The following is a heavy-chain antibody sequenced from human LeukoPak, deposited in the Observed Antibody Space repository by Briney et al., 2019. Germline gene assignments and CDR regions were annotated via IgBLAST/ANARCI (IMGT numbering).Heavy chain of an antibody. Sequence: PGGSLRLPCAASGFNFNAYNMNWVRQAPGKGLVWVSHINHDATRTTYADSVRGRFTISRDNAKNTVSLQMNSLRAEDTAVYYCASGGAYAMAVWGQGTTVTVSS. CDR2: INHDATRT. J-gene: IGHJ6*02. D-gene: IGHD4-23*01. V-gene: IGHV3-74*01. CDR3: ASGGAYAMAV. CDR1: GFNFNAYN.